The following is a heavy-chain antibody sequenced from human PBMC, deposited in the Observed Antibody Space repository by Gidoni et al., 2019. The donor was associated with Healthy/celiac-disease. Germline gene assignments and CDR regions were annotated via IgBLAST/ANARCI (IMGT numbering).Heavy chain of an antibody. D-gene: IGHD4-17*01. CDR3: ARGGMTTVVTPYDY. Sequence: QVQLQQWGAGLLKPSETLSLTCAVYGGSFSGYYWSWIRQPPGKGLEWIGEINHSGSTNYNPSLKSRVTISVDTSKNQFSLKLSSVTAADTAVYYCARGGMTTVVTPYDYWGQGTLVTVSS. V-gene: IGHV4-34*01. CDR1: GGSFSGYY. CDR2: INHSGST. J-gene: IGHJ4*02.